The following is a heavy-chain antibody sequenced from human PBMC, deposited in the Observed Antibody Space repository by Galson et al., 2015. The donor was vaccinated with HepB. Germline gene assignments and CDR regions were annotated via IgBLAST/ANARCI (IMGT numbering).Heavy chain of an antibody. Sequence: SLRLSCAASGFTFSSYAMHWVRQAPGKGLEWVAVISYDGSNKYYADSVKGRFTISRDNSKNTLYLQMNSLRAEDTAVYYCARERSSGSYVHFDYWGQGTLVTVSS. V-gene: IGHV3-30-3*01. CDR3: ARERSSGSYVHFDY. J-gene: IGHJ4*02. D-gene: IGHD1-26*01. CDR2: ISYDGSNK. CDR1: GFTFSSYA.